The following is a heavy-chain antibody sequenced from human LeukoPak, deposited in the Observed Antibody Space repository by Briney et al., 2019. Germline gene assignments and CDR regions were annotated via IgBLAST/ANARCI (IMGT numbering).Heavy chain of an antibody. Sequence: ASVKVSCKASGYTFTSYDINWVRQAPGQGLEWMGWINPNSGGTNYAQKFQGRVTMTRDTSISTAYMELSRLRSDDTAVYYCARGSFFGVAHFDYWGQGTLVTVSS. J-gene: IGHJ4*02. D-gene: IGHD3-3*01. V-gene: IGHV1-2*02. CDR2: INPNSGGT. CDR3: ARGSFFGVAHFDY. CDR1: GYTFTSYD.